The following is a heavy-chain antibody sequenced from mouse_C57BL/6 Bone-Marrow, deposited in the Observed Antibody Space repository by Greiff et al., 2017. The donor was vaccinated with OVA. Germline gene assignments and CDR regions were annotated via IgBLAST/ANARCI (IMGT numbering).Heavy chain of an antibody. CDR2: IDPSDSET. V-gene: IGHV1-52*01. J-gene: IGHJ4*01. CDR1: GYTFTSYW. Sequence: QVQLQQPGAELVRPGSSVKLSCKASGYTFTSYWMHWVKQRPIQGLEWIGNIDPSDSETHYNQKFKDKATLTVDKSSSTAYMQLSSLTSEDSAVYYCARFRYSKSCAMDYWGQGTSVTVSS. D-gene: IGHD2-5*01. CDR3: ARFRYSKSCAMDY.